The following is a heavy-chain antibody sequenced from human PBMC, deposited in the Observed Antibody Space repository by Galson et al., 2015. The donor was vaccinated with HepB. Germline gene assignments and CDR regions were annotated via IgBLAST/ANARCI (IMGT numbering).Heavy chain of an antibody. Sequence: PALVKPTQTLTLTCSVSGFSLNNARMGVSWVRQPPGKALEWLAHILSNDKKSHTTFLKSSLTVSKDTSRNQVVLSMTNMDPVDAATYYCARVRSAPVPWGAHYYYYMDVWGKGTTVTVSS. D-gene: IGHD3-10*01. V-gene: IGHV2-26*01. CDR2: ILSNDKK. CDR3: ARVRSAPVPWGAHYYYYMDV. CDR1: GFSLNNARMG. J-gene: IGHJ6*03.